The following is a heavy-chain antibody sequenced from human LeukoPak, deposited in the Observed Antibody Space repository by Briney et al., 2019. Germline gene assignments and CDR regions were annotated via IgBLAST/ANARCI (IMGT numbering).Heavy chain of an antibody. J-gene: IGHJ4*02. Sequence: PSETLSLTCTVSGGFINSYYWSWIRQPPGKGLEWIGYIYCSGTTHYNPSLKSRVTISVDTSKNQFSLRLSSVTAADTAVYYCAREKSGYTYWGQGTLVTVSS. CDR3: AREKSGYTY. CDR2: IYCSGTT. CDR1: GGFINSYY. V-gene: IGHV4-59*01. D-gene: IGHD3-22*01.